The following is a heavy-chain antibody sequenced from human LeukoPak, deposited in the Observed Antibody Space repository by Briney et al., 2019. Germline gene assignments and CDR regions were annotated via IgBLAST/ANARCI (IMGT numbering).Heavy chain of an antibody. CDR1: GGSISSYY. CDR2: TYYSGST. Sequence: SETLSLTCTVSGGSISSYYWSWIRQPPGKGLEWIGYTYYSGSTNYNPSLKSRVTISVGTSKNQFSLKLSSVTAADTAVYYCARRDGYNSYYFDYWGQGTLVTVSS. D-gene: IGHD5-24*01. V-gene: IGHV4-59*01. J-gene: IGHJ4*02. CDR3: ARRDGYNSYYFDY.